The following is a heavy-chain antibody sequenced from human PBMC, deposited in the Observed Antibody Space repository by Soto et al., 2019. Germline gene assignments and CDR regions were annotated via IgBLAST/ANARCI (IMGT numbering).Heavy chain of an antibody. D-gene: IGHD1-20*01. J-gene: IGHJ5*02. Sequence: QVQLQESGPGLVKPSETLSLTCTVSGGSISDTDYYWGWVLQPPGKGLEWIGSVYYTGVNYYNPSLESRAAVSGATSRNQCSLKLMSVTAADTAVYYCARARYIWNHGVMTGRFDPWGQGTLVTVS. CDR1: GGSISDTDYY. CDR3: ARARYIWNHGVMTGRFDP. V-gene: IGHV4-39*01. CDR2: VYYTGVN.